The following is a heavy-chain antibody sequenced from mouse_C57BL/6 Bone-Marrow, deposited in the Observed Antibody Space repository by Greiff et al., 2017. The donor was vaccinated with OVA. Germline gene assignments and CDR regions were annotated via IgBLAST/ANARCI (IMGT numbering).Heavy chain of an antibody. CDR3: APIYYYGSSYWYFDV. CDR1: GFNIKNTY. V-gene: IGHV14-3*01. Sequence: EVQLQQSVAELVRPGASVKLSCTASGFNIKNTYMHWVKQRPEQGLEWIGRFDPANGNTKYAPKFQGKATITADTSSNTAYLQLSSLTSEDTATDYCAPIYYYGSSYWYFDVWGTGTTVTVSS. CDR2: FDPANGNT. D-gene: IGHD1-1*01. J-gene: IGHJ1*03.